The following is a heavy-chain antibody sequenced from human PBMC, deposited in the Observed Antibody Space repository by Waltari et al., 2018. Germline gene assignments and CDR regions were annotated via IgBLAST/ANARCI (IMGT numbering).Heavy chain of an antibody. CDR1: GGSISSGGYY. CDR3: AREPHGSIWDDAFDI. D-gene: IGHD3-16*01. V-gene: IGHV4-31*03. J-gene: IGHJ3*02. CDR2: IYYSGST. Sequence: QMQLQESGPGLVKPSQTLSLTCTVSGGSISSGGYYWSWIRQHPGKGLEWIGYIYYSGSTYYNPSLKSRVTISVDTSKNQFSLKLSSVTAADTAVYYCAREPHGSIWDDAFDIWGQGTMVTVSS.